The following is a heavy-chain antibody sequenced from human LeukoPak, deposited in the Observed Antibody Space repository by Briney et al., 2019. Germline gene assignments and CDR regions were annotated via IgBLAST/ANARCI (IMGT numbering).Heavy chain of an antibody. J-gene: IGHJ4*02. Sequence: GGSLRLSCAASGFTFSSYAMSWVRQAPGKGLEWVSAISGSGGSTYYADSVKGRFTISRDNSKNSLFLQIDSLRVEDSALYYCATDKPDSWGQGTLVTVSS. D-gene: IGHD3-22*01. V-gene: IGHV3-23*01. CDR2: ISGSGGST. CDR3: ATDKPDS. CDR1: GFTFSSYA.